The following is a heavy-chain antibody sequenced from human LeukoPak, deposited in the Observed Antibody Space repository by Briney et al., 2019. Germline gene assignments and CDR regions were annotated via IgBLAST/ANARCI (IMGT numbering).Heavy chain of an antibody. CDR2: INHSGST. Sequence: SETLSLTCAVYGGSFSGYYWSWIRQPPGKGLEWIGEINHSGSTNYNPSLKSRVTISVDTSKNQFSPKLSSVTAADAAVYYCARGVIAAPHYYYGMDVWGQGTTVTVSS. J-gene: IGHJ6*02. CDR1: GGSFSGYY. V-gene: IGHV4-34*01. CDR3: ARGVIAAPHYYYGMDV. D-gene: IGHD6-6*01.